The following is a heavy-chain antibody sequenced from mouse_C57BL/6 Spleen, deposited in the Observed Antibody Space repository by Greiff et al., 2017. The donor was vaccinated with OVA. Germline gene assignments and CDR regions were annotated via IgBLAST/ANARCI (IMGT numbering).Heavy chain of an antibody. V-gene: IGHV5-6*02. J-gene: IGHJ1*03. CDR3: EGPLVYSVVARWYFDV. CDR1: GFTFSSYG. D-gene: IGHD1-1*01. CDR2: ISSGGSYT. Sequence: EVKVEESGGDLVKPGGSLKLSCAASGFTFSSYGMYWVRQTPDKRLEWVATISSGGSYTYYPDSVKGRFTIPRDNATNTLYLQMSSLKSEDTARYSCEGPLVYSVVARWYFDVWGTGTTVTVSS.